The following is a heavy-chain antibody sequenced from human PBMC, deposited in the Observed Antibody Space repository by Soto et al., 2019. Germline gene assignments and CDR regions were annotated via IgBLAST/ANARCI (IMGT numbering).Heavy chain of an antibody. D-gene: IGHD6-13*01. CDR2: INPNSGGT. Sequence: ASVKVSCKASGYTFTGYYMHWVRQAPGQGLEWMGWINPNSGGTNYAQKFQGRVSMTRDTSITTAYMERSRLRSDDTAVYYCARLEKQHLAFDYWGQGTLVTVSS. V-gene: IGHV1-2*02. CDR3: ARLEKQHLAFDY. CDR1: GYTFTGYY. J-gene: IGHJ4*02.